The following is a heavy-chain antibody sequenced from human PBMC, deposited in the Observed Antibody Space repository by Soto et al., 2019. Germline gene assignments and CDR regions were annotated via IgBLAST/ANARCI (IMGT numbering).Heavy chain of an antibody. CDR1: GAPMNRYY. D-gene: IGHD1-26*01. V-gene: IGHV4-59*01. CDR3: ARDRRGSYEGNWFDP. Sequence: PSETLSLTCTVSGAPMNRYYWSWIRQPPGKALEWIGYVFNSETSKYNPSLRSRIAMSVDRSKNQFSLTVTSLTAADTAVYYCARDRRGSYEGNWFDPWGQGTLVTVSS. CDR2: VFNSETS. J-gene: IGHJ5*02.